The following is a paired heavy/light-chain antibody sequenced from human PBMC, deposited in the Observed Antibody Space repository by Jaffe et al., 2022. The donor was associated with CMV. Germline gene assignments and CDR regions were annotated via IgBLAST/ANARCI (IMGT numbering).Heavy chain of an antibody. V-gene: IGHV3-23*01. CDR3: ARILNSHALGSFHRSSFDY. CDR2: ITGGGDAK. J-gene: IGHJ4*02. Sequence: EVQLLQSGGGLVPPGGSLSLSCAASGFTFNSYAMTWVRQAPGKGLEWVSGITGGGDAKYYTGSVRGRFAISRDNSKNTVYLQINSLSADDTAIYYCARILNSHALGSFHRSSFDYWGQGALVTVSS. CDR1: GFTFNSYA. D-gene: IGHD3-10*01.
Light chain of an antibody. CDR1: NRDIGTYNS. Sequence: QSALTQPASVSGSPGQSVTISCTGTNRDIGTYNSVSWYQQYPGKAPKLIISDVSNRPSGVSDRFSGSKSGNTASLTISGLQAEDEADYYCKSYTSSTYVFGTGTQVTVL. J-gene: IGLJ1*01. V-gene: IGLV2-14*03. CDR2: DVS. CDR3: KSYTSSTYV.